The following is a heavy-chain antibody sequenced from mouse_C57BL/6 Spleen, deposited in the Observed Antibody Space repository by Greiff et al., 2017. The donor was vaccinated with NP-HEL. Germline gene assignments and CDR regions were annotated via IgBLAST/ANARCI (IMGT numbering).Heavy chain of an antibody. J-gene: IGHJ2*01. CDR2: IRNKANGYTT. CDR1: GFTFTDYY. D-gene: IGHD5-5*01. V-gene: IGHV7-3*01. CDR3: ARYRYLYYFDY. Sequence: EVQLQQSGGGLVQPGGSLSLSCAASGFTFTDYYMSWVRQPPGKALEWLGFIRNKANGYTTEYSASVKGRFTISRDNSQSILYLQMNALRAEDSATYYCARYRYLYYFDYWGQGTTLTVSS.